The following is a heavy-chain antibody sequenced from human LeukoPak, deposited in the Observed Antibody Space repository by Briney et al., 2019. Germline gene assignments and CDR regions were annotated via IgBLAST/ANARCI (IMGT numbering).Heavy chain of an antibody. J-gene: IGHJ6*03. CDR2: INHSGST. CDR1: GGSFSGYY. V-gene: IGHV4-34*01. CDR3: ARVHVVVPAAMFYYYYYYMDV. D-gene: IGHD2-2*01. Sequence: SETLSLTCAVYGGSFSGYYWSWIRQPPGKGLEWIGEINHSGSTNYNPSLKSRVTISVDTSKNQFSPKLSSVTAADTAVYYCARVHVVVPAAMFYYYYYYMDVWGKGTTVTVSS.